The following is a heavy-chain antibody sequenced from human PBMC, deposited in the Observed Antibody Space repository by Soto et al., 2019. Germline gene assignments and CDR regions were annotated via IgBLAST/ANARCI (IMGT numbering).Heavy chain of an antibody. CDR3: ATDDDTSSQFSLLDF. J-gene: IGHJ4*02. CDR1: GFTFSHYG. V-gene: IGHV3-33*01. D-gene: IGHD3-22*01. Sequence: QVQLVESGGGVVQPGTSLRLSCAASGFTFSHYGIHWVRQAPGKGLEWVGLSWSGGRGEDCADSVRGRFTISRDYSKTTVYLQMNSLRVEDTAVYYCATDDDTSSQFSLLDFRDQGTLVTVSS. CDR2: SWSGGRGE.